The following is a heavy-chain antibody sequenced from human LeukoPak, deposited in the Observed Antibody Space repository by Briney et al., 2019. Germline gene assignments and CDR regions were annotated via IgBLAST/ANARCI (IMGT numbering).Heavy chain of an antibody. V-gene: IGHV3-7*01. CDR2: ISSDGSGK. CDR1: GFTFSTYW. CDR3: GRVRPGDADY. J-gene: IGHJ4*02. D-gene: IGHD1-26*01. Sequence: PGGSLRLSCAASGFTFSTYWMTWVRQAPGKGLEWVASISSDGSGKYYMDSVKGRFTISRDNAKNSLLLQMNSLRAEGTAVHYCGRVRPGDADYWGQGTLVTVSS.